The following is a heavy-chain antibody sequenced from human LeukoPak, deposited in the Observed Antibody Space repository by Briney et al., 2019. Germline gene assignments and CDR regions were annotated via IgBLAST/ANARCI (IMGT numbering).Heavy chain of an antibody. Sequence: SVKVSCKASGGTFSSYAISWVRQAPGQGLEWMGGLIPIFGTANYAQKFQGRVTITADESTSTAYMEVSSLRSEDTAVYYCATSIRFLEWLPPSGYMDVWGKGTTVTVSS. J-gene: IGHJ6*03. CDR3: ATSIRFLEWLPPSGYMDV. CDR1: GGTFSSYA. V-gene: IGHV1-69*13. D-gene: IGHD3-3*01. CDR2: LIPIFGTA.